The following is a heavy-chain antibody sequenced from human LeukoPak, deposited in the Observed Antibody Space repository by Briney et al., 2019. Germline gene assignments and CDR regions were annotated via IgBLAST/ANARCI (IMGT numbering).Heavy chain of an antibody. D-gene: IGHD3-10*01. J-gene: IGHJ4*02. V-gene: IGHV3-9*03. CDR1: GFTFDDYA. CDR3: AKDISRAELWFGEYGFDY. Sequence: GRSLRLSCAASGFTFDDYAMHWVRQAPGKGLEWVSGISWNSGSIGYADSVKGQFTISRDNAKNSLYLQMNSLRAEDMALYYCAKDISRAELWFGEYGFDYWGQGTLVTVSS. CDR2: ISWNSGSI.